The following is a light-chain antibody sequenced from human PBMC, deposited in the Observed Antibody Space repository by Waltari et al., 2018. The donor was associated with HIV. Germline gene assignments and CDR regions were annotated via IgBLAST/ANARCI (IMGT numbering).Light chain of an antibody. CDR1: SSNIGAGFD. CDR2: GNI. V-gene: IGLV1-40*01. CDR3: QSYDSSLRGSV. J-gene: IGLJ2*01. Sequence: QSVLTQPPSVSGAPGPRVTISCSGTSSNIGAGFDVHWYQQFPGTAPKLLIYGNINRPSGVPDRFSGSHSGPSASLAITGLQAEDEADYYCQSYDSSLRGSVFGGGTKLTVL.